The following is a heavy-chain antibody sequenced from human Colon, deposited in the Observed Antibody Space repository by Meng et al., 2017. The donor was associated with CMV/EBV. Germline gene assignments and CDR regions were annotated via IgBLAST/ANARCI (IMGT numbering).Heavy chain of an antibody. CDR3: ARVSRIWGCLDY. D-gene: IGHD1-14*01. CDR1: AFTFSGYA. CDR2: ISFDGSDK. Sequence: GESLKISCAASAFTFSGYAFHWVRQAPGKGLEWVAVISFDGSDKFYADSVTGRFTISRDNSKDTLYLQMHSLRAEDTAVYYCARVSRIWGCLDYWGQGTLVTVSS. J-gene: IGHJ4*02. V-gene: IGHV3-30-3*01.